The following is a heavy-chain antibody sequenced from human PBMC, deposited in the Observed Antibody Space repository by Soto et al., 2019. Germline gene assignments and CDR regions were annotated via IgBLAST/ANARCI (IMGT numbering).Heavy chain of an antibody. J-gene: IGHJ3*02. Sequence: SSVKVSCKVSGYTFTSYYMHWVRQAPGQGLEWMGIINPSGGSTSYAQKFQGRVTMTRDTSTSTVYMELSSLRSEDTAVYYCARDLNVLRFLEWPLGAFDIWGRGTMVTVSS. CDR2: INPSGGST. CDR3: ARDLNVLRFLEWPLGAFDI. D-gene: IGHD3-3*01. CDR1: GYTFTSYY. V-gene: IGHV1-46*01.